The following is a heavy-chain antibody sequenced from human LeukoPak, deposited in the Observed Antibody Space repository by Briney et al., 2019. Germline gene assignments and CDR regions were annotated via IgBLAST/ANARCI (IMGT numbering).Heavy chain of an antibody. CDR2: TRNKANSYTT. J-gene: IGHJ4*02. CDR1: GFTFSDHY. Sequence: GGSLRLSCAASGFTFSDHYMDWVRQAPGKGLEWVGRTRNKANSYTTEYAASVKGRFTISRDDSKNSLYLQMNSLKPEDTAVYYCARESIAAAGTFDYWGQGTLVTVSS. CDR3: ARESIAAAGTFDY. V-gene: IGHV3-72*01. D-gene: IGHD6-13*01.